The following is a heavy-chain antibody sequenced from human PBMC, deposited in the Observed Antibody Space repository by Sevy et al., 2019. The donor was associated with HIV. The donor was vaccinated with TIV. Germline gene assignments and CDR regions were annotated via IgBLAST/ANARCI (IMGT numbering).Heavy chain of an antibody. J-gene: IGHJ6*02. V-gene: IGHV3-48*03. D-gene: IGHD3-10*01. CDR1: GFLFSSYE. CDR2: ITSSDRDK. Sequence: GGSLRLSCTASGFLFSSYEMNWVRQAPGKGLEWVSYITSSDRDKYYSDSVKGRFTISRDNARNSVYLQMNSLRAGDTAVYFCAREVPGSLYGLDVWGQGTTVTVSS. CDR3: AREVPGSLYGLDV.